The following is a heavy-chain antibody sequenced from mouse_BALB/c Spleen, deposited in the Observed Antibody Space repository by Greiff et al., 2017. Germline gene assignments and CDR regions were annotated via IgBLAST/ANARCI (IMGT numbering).Heavy chain of an antibody. J-gene: IGHJ4*01. D-gene: IGHD4-1*01. CDR3: ARADWDVGAMDY. CDR1: GYTFTSYW. Sequence: QVQLQQPGAELVKPGASVKLSCKASGYTFTSYWMHWVKQRPGQGLEWIGEINPSNGRTNYNEKFKSKATLTVDKSSSTAYMQRSSLTSEDSAVYYWARADWDVGAMDYWGQGTSGTVSS. CDR2: INPSNGRT. V-gene: IGHV1S81*02.